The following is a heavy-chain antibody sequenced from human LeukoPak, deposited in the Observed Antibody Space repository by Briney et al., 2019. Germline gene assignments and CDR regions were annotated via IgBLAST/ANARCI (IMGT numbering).Heavy chain of an antibody. CDR2: ISWNSGSI. CDR1: GFTFDDYA. V-gene: IGHV3-9*01. Sequence: GRSLRLSCAASGFTFDDYAMHWVRQAPGKGLEWVSGISWNSGSIGYADSVKGRFTISRDNAKNSLYLQMNSLRAEDTALYYCAKDTSYGSGSYADYWGQGTLVTVSS. D-gene: IGHD3-10*01. J-gene: IGHJ4*02. CDR3: AKDTSYGSGSYADY.